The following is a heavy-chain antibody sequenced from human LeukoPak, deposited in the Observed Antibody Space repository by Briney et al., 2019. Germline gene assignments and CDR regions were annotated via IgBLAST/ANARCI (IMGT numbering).Heavy chain of an antibody. Sequence: SETLSLTCTVSGGSISSSSYYWGWIRQPPGKGLEWIGSIYYSGSTYYNPSLKSRVTISADTSKNQFSLKLSSVTAADTAVYYCARRVDWGEYYFDYWGQGTLVTVSS. CDR2: IYYSGST. CDR1: GGSISSSSYY. CDR3: ARRVDWGEYYFDY. V-gene: IGHV4-39*01. J-gene: IGHJ4*02. D-gene: IGHD7-27*01.